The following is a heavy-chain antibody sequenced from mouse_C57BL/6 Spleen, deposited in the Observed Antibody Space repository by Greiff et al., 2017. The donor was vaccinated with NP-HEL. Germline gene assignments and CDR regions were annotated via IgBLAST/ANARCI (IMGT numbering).Heavy chain of an antibody. CDR1: GFNIKDDY. J-gene: IGHJ4*01. CDR3: TSPYGIYSDYAMDD. CDR2: VDPENGDA. D-gene: IGHD2-1*01. Sequence: VQLQQSGAELVRPGASVKLSCTASGFNIKDDYMHWVKHRPEQGLEWLGWVDPENGDAEYASEFQGKATITADTSSNTAYLELSRLTSEDTAVYYCTSPYGIYSDYAMDDRGKGTSVTVA. V-gene: IGHV14-4*01.